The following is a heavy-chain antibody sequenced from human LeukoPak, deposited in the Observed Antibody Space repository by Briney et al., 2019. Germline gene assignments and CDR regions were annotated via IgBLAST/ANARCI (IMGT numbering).Heavy chain of an antibody. V-gene: IGHV1-18*01. CDR1: GYTFTSYG. CDR3: ARVTAYSGSYFDY. Sequence: RASVKVSFTASGYTFTSYGISWVRQAPGQGIEWMGWISAYNGNTNYAQKLQGRVTMTTDTSTSTAYMELRSLRSDDTAVYYCARVTAYSGSYFDYWGQGTLVTVSS. CDR2: ISAYNGNT. J-gene: IGHJ4*02. D-gene: IGHD1-26*01.